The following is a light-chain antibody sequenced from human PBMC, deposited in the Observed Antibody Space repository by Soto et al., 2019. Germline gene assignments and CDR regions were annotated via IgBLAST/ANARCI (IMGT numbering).Light chain of an antibody. CDR3: QSYDSTLSDRYV. CDR2: GNI. Sequence: QSVLTQPPSVSGAPGQRVTISCTGSSSNIGAGYDVHWYQQRPGTGPKLLIFGNINRPSGVPDRFSGSKSGTSASLAITGLQVEDEGDYYCQSYDSTLSDRYVFGTGTKVTVL. CDR1: SSNIGAGYD. V-gene: IGLV1-40*01. J-gene: IGLJ1*01.